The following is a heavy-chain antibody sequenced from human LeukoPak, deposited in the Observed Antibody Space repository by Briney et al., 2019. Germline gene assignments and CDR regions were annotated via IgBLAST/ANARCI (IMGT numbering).Heavy chain of an antibody. Sequence: GGSLRLSCVASGYTFSSYEMNWVRQAPGKGLEWVSYISSSGSTIYYADSVKGRFTISRDNAKNSLYLQMNSLRAEDTAVYYCASSNGYSYGYENPPVDYWGQGTLVTVSS. D-gene: IGHD5-18*01. CDR1: GYTFSSYE. CDR3: ASSNGYSYGYENPPVDY. J-gene: IGHJ4*02. CDR2: ISSSGSTI. V-gene: IGHV3-48*03.